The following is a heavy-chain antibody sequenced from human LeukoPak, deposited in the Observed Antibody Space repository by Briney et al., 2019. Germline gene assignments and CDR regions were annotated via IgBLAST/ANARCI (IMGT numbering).Heavy chain of an antibody. CDR2: ISAYNGNT. D-gene: IGHD2-15*01. CDR1: GYTFTSYG. V-gene: IGHV1-18*01. J-gene: IGHJ5*02. CDR3: ARDGTPFVAEPNWFDP. Sequence: GASVKVSXKASGYTFTSYGISWVRQAPGQGLEWMGWISAYNGNTNYAQKLQGRVTMTTDTSTSTAYMELRSLRSDDTAVYYCARDGTPFVAEPNWFDPWGQGTLVTVSS.